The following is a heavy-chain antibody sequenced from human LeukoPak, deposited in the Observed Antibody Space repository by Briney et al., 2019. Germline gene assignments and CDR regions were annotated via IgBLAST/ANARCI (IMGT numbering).Heavy chain of an antibody. J-gene: IGHJ4*02. CDR2: INHSGST. V-gene: IGHV4-34*01. D-gene: IGHD1-1*01. CDR1: GGSFSGYY. CDR3: ARVGIISEPTATFYFDY. Sequence: SETLSLTCAVYGGSFSGYYWSWIRQPPGKGLEWIGEINHSGSTNYNPSLKSRVTISVDTSKNQFSLQLSSVTAADTAVYYCARVGIISEPTATFYFDYWGQGTLVTVSS.